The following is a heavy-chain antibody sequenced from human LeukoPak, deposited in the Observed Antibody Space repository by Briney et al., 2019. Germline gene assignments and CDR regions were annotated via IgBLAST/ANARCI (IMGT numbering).Heavy chain of an antibody. Sequence: SETLSLTCTVSGGSISSYYWSWIRQPPGKGLEWIGEINHSGSTNYNPSLKSRVTISVDTSKNQFSLKLSSVTAADTAVYYCARGMTYYYDSYDYWGQGTLVTVSS. CDR2: INHSGST. CDR3: ARGMTYYYDSYDY. J-gene: IGHJ4*02. D-gene: IGHD3-22*01. V-gene: IGHV4-34*01. CDR1: GGSISSYY.